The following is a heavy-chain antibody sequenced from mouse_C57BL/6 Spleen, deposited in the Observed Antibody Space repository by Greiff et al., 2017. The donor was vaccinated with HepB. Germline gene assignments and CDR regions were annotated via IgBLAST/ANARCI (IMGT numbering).Heavy chain of an antibody. CDR3: ARAYDGYYVWYFDV. CDR1: GYTFTSYW. D-gene: IGHD2-3*01. CDR2: IHPNSGST. Sequence: VQLQQPGAELVKPGASVKLSCKASGYTFTSYWMHWVKQRPGQGLEWIGMIHPNSGSTNYNEKFKSKATLTVDKSSSTAYMQLSSLTSEDSAVYDCARAYDGYYVWYFDVWGTGTTVTVSS. J-gene: IGHJ1*03. V-gene: IGHV1-64*01.